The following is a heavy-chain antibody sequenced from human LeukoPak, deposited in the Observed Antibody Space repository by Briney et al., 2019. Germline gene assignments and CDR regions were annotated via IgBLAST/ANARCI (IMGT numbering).Heavy chain of an antibody. V-gene: IGHV4-59*01. D-gene: IGHD6-19*01. CDR2: IYYSGST. Sequence: SETLSLTCTVSGGSLSSYYWSWIRQPPGKGLEWIGYIYYSGSTNYNPSLKSRVTISVDTSKNQFSLKLSSVTAADTAVYYCARDLTSSGWYYFDYWGQGTLVTVSS. CDR3: ARDLTSSGWYYFDY. J-gene: IGHJ4*02. CDR1: GGSLSSYY.